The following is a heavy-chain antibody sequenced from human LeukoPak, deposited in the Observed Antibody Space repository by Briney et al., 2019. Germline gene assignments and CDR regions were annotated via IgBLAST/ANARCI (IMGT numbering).Heavy chain of an antibody. V-gene: IGHV3-23*01. CDR1: GFTFNNYA. Sequence: GGSLRLSCAASGFTFNNYAMNWVRQAPGKGLEWVSTISGSGGSTFYADSVKGRFTISGDNSKNTLYLQMNSLRAEDTALYHCATDATGTTVRYDAFDIWGQGTMVTVSS. J-gene: IGHJ3*02. D-gene: IGHD1-1*01. CDR2: ISGSGGST. CDR3: ATDATGTTVRYDAFDI.